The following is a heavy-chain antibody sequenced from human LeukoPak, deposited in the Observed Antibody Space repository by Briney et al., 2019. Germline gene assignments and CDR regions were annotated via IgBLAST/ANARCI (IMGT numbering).Heavy chain of an antibody. D-gene: IGHD3-9*01. V-gene: IGHV1-8*01. CDR1: GYTFTSYD. CDR2: MSPNSGNT. Sequence: ASVKVSCKASGYTFTSYDINWVRQATGQGLEWMGWMSPNSGNTGYAQKFQGRVTMTRNTSISTAYMELSSLRSEDTAVYYCARFPPRNYDILTGYSSLDAFDIWGQGTMVTVSS. CDR3: ARFPPRNYDILTGYSSLDAFDI. J-gene: IGHJ3*02.